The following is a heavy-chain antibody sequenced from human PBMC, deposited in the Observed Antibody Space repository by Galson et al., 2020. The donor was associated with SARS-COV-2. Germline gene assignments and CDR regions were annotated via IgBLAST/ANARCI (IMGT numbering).Heavy chain of an antibody. V-gene: IGHV3-30-3*01. D-gene: IGHD2-15*01. J-gene: IGHJ6*02. CDR1: GFNFNIYS. Sequence: TGGSLRLSCAGSGFNFNIYSVHWVRQAPGKGLEWVAVISSDGYNEYYADSVKGRFTISRDNSKYTVSLQMNSLTTEDTAVYYCARGNGYCSGGSCVIPRLGMDVWGQGTTVTVSS. CDR3: ARGNGYCSGGSCVIPRLGMDV. CDR2: ISSDGYNE.